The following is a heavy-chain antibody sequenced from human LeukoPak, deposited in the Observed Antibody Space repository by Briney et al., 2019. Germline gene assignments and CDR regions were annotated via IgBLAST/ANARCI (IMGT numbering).Heavy chain of an antibody. V-gene: IGHV4-39*07. CDR1: GGSISTSNYY. Sequence: SETLSLTCTVSGGSISTSNYYWGWIRQPPGKGLEWIGNIFYSGSTYYSPSLKSRVTISLDTSRNQFSLKLNSVTAADTAVYYCARETTTSRGDYWGQGTLVTVSS. CDR2: IFYSGST. J-gene: IGHJ4*02. D-gene: IGHD1-7*01. CDR3: ARETTTSRGDY.